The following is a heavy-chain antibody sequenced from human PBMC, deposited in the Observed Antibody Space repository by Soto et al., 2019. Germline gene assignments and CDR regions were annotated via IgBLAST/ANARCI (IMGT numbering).Heavy chain of an antibody. Sequence: QVQLVESGGGEVQPGRSLTISCAASGFTFSTYGMHWVRQTPGKGLEWVAVISYDGTNKFYSDSVKGRFTISRDNFKNTLTLQMXSLXXDDTAVYSCAKDLQSYGDYDYYCYGMDVWGLGTRVTVSS. CDR3: AKDLQSYGDYDYYCYGMDV. J-gene: IGHJ6*02. D-gene: IGHD4-17*01. V-gene: IGHV3-30*18. CDR1: GFTFSTYG. CDR2: ISYDGTNK.